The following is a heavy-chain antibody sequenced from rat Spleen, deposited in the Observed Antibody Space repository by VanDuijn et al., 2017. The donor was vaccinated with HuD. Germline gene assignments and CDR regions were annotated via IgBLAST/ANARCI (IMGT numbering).Heavy chain of an antibody. J-gene: IGHJ2*01. V-gene: IGHV5-29*01. D-gene: IGHD5-1*01. Sequence: EVQLVESDGGLVQPGRSLALSCEASGFTFSNYGMAWVRQAPKKGLEWVAYISYDGGSTYYRDSVKGRFTISRDNAKSTLYLQMNSLRSEDTATYYCTRENWVFDYWGQGVIVTVSS. CDR1: GFTFSNYG. CDR3: TRENWVFDY. CDR2: ISYDGGST.